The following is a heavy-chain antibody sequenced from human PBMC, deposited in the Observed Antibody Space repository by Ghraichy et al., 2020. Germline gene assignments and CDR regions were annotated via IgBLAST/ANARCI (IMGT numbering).Heavy chain of an antibody. D-gene: IGHD3-16*01. CDR1: GGSISSYY. J-gene: IGHJ5*02. CDR2: IYYSGST. CDR3: ARLAYDYVWGSYIFDP. V-gene: IGHV4-59*01. Sequence: SETLSLTCTVSGGSISSYYWSWIRQPPGKGLEWIGYIYYSGSTNYNPSLKSRVTISVDTSKNPFSLKLSSVTAADTAVYYCARLAYDYVWGSYIFDPWGQGTLVTVSS.